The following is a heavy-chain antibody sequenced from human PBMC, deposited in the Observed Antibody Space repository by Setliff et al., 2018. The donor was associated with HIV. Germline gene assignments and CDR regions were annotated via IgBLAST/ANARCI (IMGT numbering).Heavy chain of an antibody. CDR2: VYFTGST. V-gene: IGHV4-4*07. D-gene: IGHD1-1*01. CDR3: ARGPRRAGTPRGWFDP. Sequence: SETLSLTCTVSGGSISGYYWSWVRQPAGKGLEWIGIVYFTGSTYYNPSLKSRVTISVDTSKNQFSLRLSSVTAADTAVYYCARGPRRAGTPRGWFDPWGQGTLVTVSS. CDR1: GGSISGYY. J-gene: IGHJ5*02.